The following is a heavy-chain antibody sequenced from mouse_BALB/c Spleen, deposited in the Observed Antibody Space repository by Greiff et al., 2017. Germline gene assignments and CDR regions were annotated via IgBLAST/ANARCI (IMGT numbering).Heavy chain of an antibody. D-gene: IGHD1-1*01. Sequence: VKLQESGAELAKPGASVKMSCKASGYTFTSYWMHWVKQRPGQGLEWIGYINPSTGYTEYNQKFKDKATLTADKSSSTAYMQLSSLTSEDSAVYYCAIHYYGSSYVYYAMDYWGQGTSVTVSS. CDR2: INPSTGYT. V-gene: IGHV1-7*01. CDR3: AIHYYGSSYVYYAMDY. J-gene: IGHJ4*01. CDR1: GYTFTSYW.